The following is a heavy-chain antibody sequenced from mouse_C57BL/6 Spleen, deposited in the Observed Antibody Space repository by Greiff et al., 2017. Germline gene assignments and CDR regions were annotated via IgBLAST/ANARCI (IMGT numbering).Heavy chain of an antibody. Sequence: EVKLEESGGGLVQPGGSLSLSCAASGFTFTDYYMSWVRQPPGKALEWLGFIRNKANGYTAEYSASVKGRFTISRDNSQSILYLQMNALRAEDSATYYCASYYYGSSDYFDYWGQGTTLTVSS. D-gene: IGHD1-1*01. CDR3: ASYYYGSSDYFDY. CDR1: GFTFTDYY. V-gene: IGHV7-3*01. J-gene: IGHJ2*01. CDR2: IRNKANGYTA.